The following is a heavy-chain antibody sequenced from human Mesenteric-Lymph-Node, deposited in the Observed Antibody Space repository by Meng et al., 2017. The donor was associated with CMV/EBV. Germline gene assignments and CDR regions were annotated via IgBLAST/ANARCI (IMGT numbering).Heavy chain of an antibody. V-gene: IGHV4-61*01. J-gene: IGHJ4*02. Sequence: SGGSVASGSYCWTWLQQPPVEGLEYIGTIHYSGITFYHPSLRSRITISVDTSKRQFSLRLSSVTATDTAMYYCARAPGVGVTGDSFDYWGQGTLVTVSS. CDR1: GGSVASGSYC. CDR2: IHYSGIT. D-gene: IGHD1-26*01. CDR3: ARAPGVGVTGDSFDY.